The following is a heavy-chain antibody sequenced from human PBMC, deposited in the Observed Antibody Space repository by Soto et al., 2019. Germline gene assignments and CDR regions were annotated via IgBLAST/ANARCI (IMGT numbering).Heavy chain of an antibody. CDR3: ARDSSGSALGY. D-gene: IGHD1-26*01. CDR1: GGSISSYY. CDR2: IYYSGST. V-gene: IGHV4-59*01. J-gene: IGHJ4*02. Sequence: LSLTCTVSGGSISSYYWSWIRQPPGKGLEWIGYIYYSGSTNYNPSLKSRVTISVDTSKNQFSLKLSSVTAADTAVYYCARDSSGSALGYWGQGTLVTVSS.